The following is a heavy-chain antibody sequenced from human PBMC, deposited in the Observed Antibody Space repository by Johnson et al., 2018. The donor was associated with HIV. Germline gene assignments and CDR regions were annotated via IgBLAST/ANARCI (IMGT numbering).Heavy chain of an antibody. CDR2: INSDGSTT. CDR3: SREFPYCSGGSCLPAAFDI. CDR1: GFTFNNYW. J-gene: IGHJ3*02. V-gene: IGHV3-74*01. Sequence: VQLVESGGGLGQPGGSLRLSCVDSGFTFNNYWMHWVRQAPGKGPVWVSRINSDGSTTDYADSVKGRFTISRDNSKNTLYLQMNSLRAEDTAVYYCSREFPYCSGGSCLPAAFDIWGQGTMVTVSS. D-gene: IGHD2-15*01.